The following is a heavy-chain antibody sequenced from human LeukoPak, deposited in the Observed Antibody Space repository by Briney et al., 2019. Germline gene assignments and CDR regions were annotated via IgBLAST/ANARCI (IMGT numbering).Heavy chain of an antibody. CDR3: ARDRGGLLWFGELDYYMDV. V-gene: IGHV1-2*02. CDR2: INPNSGGT. J-gene: IGHJ6*03. Sequence: ASVKVSCKASGYTFTGYYMHWVRQAPGQGLEWMGWINPNSGGTNYAQKFQGRVTMTRDTSISTAYMELSRLRSDDTAVYYCARDRGGLLWFGELDYYMDVWGKGTTVTVSS. CDR1: GYTFTGYY. D-gene: IGHD3-10*01.